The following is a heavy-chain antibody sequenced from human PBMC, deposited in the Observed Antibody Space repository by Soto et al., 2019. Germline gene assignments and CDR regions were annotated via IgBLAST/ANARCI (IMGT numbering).Heavy chain of an antibody. V-gene: IGHV3-7*04. CDR3: SGGVGDAF. D-gene: IGHD1-26*01. Sequence: EVHLVESGGGLVQTGGSLRLSCAIFEGTVIRDWMNWVRQAPGKGLEWVAHTNQDGSEKYYGDSVKGRFTISRDNDKNSLYLQRNSLRAEDTAMYYCSGGVGDAFWGQGTLVTVSS. CDR1: EGTVIRDW. J-gene: IGHJ4*02. CDR2: TNQDGSEK.